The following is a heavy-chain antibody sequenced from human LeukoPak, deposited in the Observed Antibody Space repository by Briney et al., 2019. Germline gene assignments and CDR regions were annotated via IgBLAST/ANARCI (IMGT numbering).Heavy chain of an antibody. CDR2: ISSSSSYI. J-gene: IGHJ4*02. D-gene: IGHD6-19*01. Sequence: PGGSLRLSCAASAFTFSSYSMNWVRQAPGKGLEWVSSISSSSSYIYYADSLKGRFTISRDNAKNSLYLQMNSLRAEDTAVYYCARDSKPIAVAVSFDYWGQGTLVTVSS. V-gene: IGHV3-21*01. CDR3: ARDSKPIAVAVSFDY. CDR1: AFTFSSYS.